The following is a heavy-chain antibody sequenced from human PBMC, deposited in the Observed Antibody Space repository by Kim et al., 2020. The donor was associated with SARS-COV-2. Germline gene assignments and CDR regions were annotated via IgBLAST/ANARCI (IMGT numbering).Heavy chain of an antibody. CDR2: GSGGST. V-gene: IGHV3-23*01. Sequence: GSGGSTYSADSGKGRFTISRDNSKNTLYLQMNSLRAEDTAVYYCAKKIDYWGQGTLVTVSS. J-gene: IGHJ4*02. CDR3: AKKIDY.